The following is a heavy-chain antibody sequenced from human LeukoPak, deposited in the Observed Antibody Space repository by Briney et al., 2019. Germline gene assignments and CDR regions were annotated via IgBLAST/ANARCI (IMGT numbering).Heavy chain of an antibody. CDR3: ARQSGYSYGYYVY. CDR2: IYPGDSDT. Sequence: PGESLKISCKGSGYNFTSYWIGWVRQMPGKGLEWMGIIYPGDSDTRYSPSFQGQVTFSADKSISTAYLQWSSLKASDTAMYYCARQSGYSYGYYVYWGRAALVTVSS. V-gene: IGHV5-51*01. D-gene: IGHD5-18*01. J-gene: IGHJ4*02. CDR1: GYNFTSYW.